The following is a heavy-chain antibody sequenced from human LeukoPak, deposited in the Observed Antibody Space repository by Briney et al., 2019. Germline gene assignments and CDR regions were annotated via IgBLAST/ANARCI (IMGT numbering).Heavy chain of an antibody. CDR2: VSGSGGST. J-gene: IGHJ4*02. V-gene: IGHV3-23*01. CDR1: GFTFSSYA. Sequence: GGSLRLSCAASGFTFSSYAMSWVRQAPGKGLEWVSSVSGSGGSTYYADSVKGRFTISRDNSKSTLFLQMNSLRAEDTAVYYCAKSSYYDSSGYYREYYFDYWGQGTLVTVSS. CDR3: AKSSYYDSSGYYREYYFDY. D-gene: IGHD3-22*01.